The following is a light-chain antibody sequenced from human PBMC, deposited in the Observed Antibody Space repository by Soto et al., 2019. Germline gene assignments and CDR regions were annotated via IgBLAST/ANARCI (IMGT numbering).Light chain of an antibody. CDR2: HIS. CDR3: MQAKQFPYT. J-gene: IGKJ2*01. CDR1: ESLVHSDGTTY. V-gene: IGKV2-24*01. Sequence: DIVVTQTPLSSPVTLGQPASISCRSSESLVHSDGTTYLSWFHQRPGQPPRLLIYHISNRFSGDPDRLSGSGAGTDFTLKISRVEDEDVGVYYCMQAKQFPYTFGQGTKLEIK.